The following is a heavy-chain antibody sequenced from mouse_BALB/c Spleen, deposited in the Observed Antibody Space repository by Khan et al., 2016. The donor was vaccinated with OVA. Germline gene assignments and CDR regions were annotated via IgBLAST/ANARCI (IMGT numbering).Heavy chain of an antibody. Sequence: DVQLQESGPGLVKPSQSLSLTCTVTGYSITSGYGWNWIRQFPGNKLEWMGYISYSGSTNYNPSLKSRISITRDTAKNQFFLQLNSVTTEDTATYYCARTARIKYWGQGTTLTVSS. D-gene: IGHD1-2*01. CDR2: ISYSGST. CDR3: ARTARIKY. CDR1: GYSITSGYG. V-gene: IGHV3-2*02. J-gene: IGHJ2*01.